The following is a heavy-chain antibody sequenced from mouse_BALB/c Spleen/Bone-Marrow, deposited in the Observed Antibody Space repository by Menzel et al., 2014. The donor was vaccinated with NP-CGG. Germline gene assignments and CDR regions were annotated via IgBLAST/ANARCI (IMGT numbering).Heavy chain of an antibody. CDR3: ARGGSSRAWFAY. CDR1: EFSLTSYG. Sequence: VQLQQSGPGLVAPSQSPSITCTVSEFSLTSYGVHWVRQPPGKGLEWLGVIWAGGSTNYNSALMSRLSISKDNSKSQVFLKMNSLQTDDTAMYYCARGGSSRAWFAYWGQGTLVTVSA. D-gene: IGHD1-1*01. J-gene: IGHJ3*01. V-gene: IGHV2-9*02. CDR2: IWAGGST.